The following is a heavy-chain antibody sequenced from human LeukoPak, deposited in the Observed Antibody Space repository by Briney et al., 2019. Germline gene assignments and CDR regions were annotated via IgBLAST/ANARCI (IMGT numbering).Heavy chain of an antibody. Sequence: PGGSLRLSCATSGLSFSDFDMQWVRQAPGQGLEWVAFIRSDGSNTYYGDSVKGRFTISRDNSKKILHLQMNSLRPGDTALYYCAIIPLGGRFDYWGQGTLVIVSS. V-gene: IGHV3-30*02. J-gene: IGHJ4*02. CDR2: IRSDGSNT. CDR3: AIIPLGGRFDY. CDR1: GLSFSDFD. D-gene: IGHD3-10*01.